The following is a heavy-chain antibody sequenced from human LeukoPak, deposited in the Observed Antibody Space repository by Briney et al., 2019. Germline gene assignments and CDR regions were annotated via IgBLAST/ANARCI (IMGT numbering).Heavy chain of an antibody. J-gene: IGHJ3*02. CDR2: ISHDGSNK. CDR3: ASPENYDFWSGYDPNAFDI. V-gene: IGHV3-30-3*01. CDR1: GFTFSSYA. D-gene: IGHD3-3*01. Sequence: GRSLRLSCAASGFTFSSYAMHWVRQAPGKGLEWVAVISHDGSNKYYADSVKGRFTISRGNSKNTLYLQMNSLRAEDTAVYYCASPENYDFWSGYDPNAFDIWGQGTMVTVSS.